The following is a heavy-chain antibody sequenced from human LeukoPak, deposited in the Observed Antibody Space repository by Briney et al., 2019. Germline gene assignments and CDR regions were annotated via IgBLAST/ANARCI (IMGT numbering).Heavy chain of an antibody. CDR2: INHSGST. CDR1: GGSFSGYY. J-gene: IGHJ4*02. V-gene: IGHV4-34*01. D-gene: IGHD5-18*01. CDR3: ASTVDTAMGIDY. Sequence: SETLSLTCAVYGGSFSGYYWSWIRQPPGKGLEWIGEINHSGSTNYNLSLKSRVTISVDTSKNQFSLKLSSVTAADTAVYYCASTVDTAMGIDYWGQGTLVTVSS.